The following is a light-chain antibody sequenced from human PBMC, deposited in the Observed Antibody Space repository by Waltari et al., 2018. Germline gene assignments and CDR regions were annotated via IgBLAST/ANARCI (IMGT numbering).Light chain of an antibody. CDR3: QQYYSIPYT. CDR2: WAS. J-gene: IGKJ2*01. CDR1: QSVLYSSNNKNY. Sequence: DVVMTQSPDSLAVSLGVRATINCKSSQSVLYSSNNKNYLAWYQQKPGQPPKLLISWASTRESGVSDRFSGSGSGTDFTLTISSLQAEDVAVFYCQQYYSIPYTFGQGTKLEIK. V-gene: IGKV4-1*01.